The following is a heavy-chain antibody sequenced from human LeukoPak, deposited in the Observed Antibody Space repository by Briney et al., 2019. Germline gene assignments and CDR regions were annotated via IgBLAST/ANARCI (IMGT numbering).Heavy chain of an antibody. D-gene: IGHD3-10*01. CDR3: AVGSDRSS. CDR2: IKANGATT. J-gene: IGHJ5*02. CDR1: GLTFPNYA. Sequence: GGSLRLSCTASGLTFPNYAMSWVRQAPGKGLEWVSSIKANGATTYYADSVKGRFTLSRDNSKNTLFLQLSSLRAEDTAVYYCAVGSDRSSWGQGTLVTVSS. V-gene: IGHV3-23*01.